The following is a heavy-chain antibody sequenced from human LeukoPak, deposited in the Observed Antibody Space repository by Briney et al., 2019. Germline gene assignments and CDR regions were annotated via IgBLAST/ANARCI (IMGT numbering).Heavy chain of an antibody. Sequence: GGSLRLSCAASGFTFNNYGMSWVRQAPGKGLEWVSGIRGSGDTTYYADSVKGRFTISRANSKNTLYLQMNSLRAEDTAVYYCAKDPHYDSSGYSFDPWGQGTLVTVSS. CDR2: IRGSGDTT. V-gene: IGHV3-23*01. J-gene: IGHJ5*02. D-gene: IGHD3-22*01. CDR1: GFTFNNYG. CDR3: AKDPHYDSSGYSFDP.